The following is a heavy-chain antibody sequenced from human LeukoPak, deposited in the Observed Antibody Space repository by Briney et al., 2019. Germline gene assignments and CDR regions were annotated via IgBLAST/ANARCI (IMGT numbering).Heavy chain of an antibody. CDR3: VRRDTGWKYFDY. D-gene: IGHD6-19*01. CDR1: GGSINSHY. CDR2: IYYTGKN. Sequence: SETQSRTCAVSGGSINSHYWGWIRQPPGKGLQWIGDIYYTGKNNYNPSLKSRVTISLDTSKDHLSLNLTSVVAADTAIYYCVRRDTGWKYFDYWGQGTLVAVSS. V-gene: IGHV4-59*08. J-gene: IGHJ4*02.